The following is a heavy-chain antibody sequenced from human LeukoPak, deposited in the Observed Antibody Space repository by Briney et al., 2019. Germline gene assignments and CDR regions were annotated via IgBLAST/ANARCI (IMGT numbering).Heavy chain of an antibody. V-gene: IGHV4-31*03. Sequence: FQTLPLTCTVSGGSISSGGYYWSWIRQHPGKGLEWIGYIYYSGSTYYNPSLKSRVTISVDTSKNQFSLKLSSVTAADTAVYYCAREPMVRGVTPVDYYFGMDVWGQGTTVTDSS. J-gene: IGHJ6*02. D-gene: IGHD3-10*01. CDR1: GGSISSGGYY. CDR3: AREPMVRGVTPVDYYFGMDV. CDR2: IYYSGST.